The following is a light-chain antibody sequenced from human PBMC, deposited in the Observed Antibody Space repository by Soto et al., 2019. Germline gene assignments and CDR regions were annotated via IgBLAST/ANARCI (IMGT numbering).Light chain of an antibody. CDR3: QQYNNWPLT. V-gene: IGKV3-15*01. CDR1: QSVSSN. Sequence: EIVMTQSPGTLSVAQGERATLSCRASQSVSSNLAWYQQKPGQAPRLLIYGASTRATGIPGRISGSGSGTEFTLTISSLQSEDFAVYYCQQYNNWPLTFGGGTKVEIK. J-gene: IGKJ4*01. CDR2: GAS.